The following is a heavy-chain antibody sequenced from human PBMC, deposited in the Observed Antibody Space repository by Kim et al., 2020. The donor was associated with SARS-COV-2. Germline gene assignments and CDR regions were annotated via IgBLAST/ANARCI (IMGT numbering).Heavy chain of an antibody. V-gene: IGHV4-31*03. D-gene: IGHD3-9*01. J-gene: IGHJ4*02. CDR1: GGSISSGGYY. Sequence: SETLSLTCTVSGGSISSGGYYWSWIRQHPGKGLEWIGYIYYSGSTYYNPSLKSRVTISVDTSKNQFSLKLSSVTAADTAVYYCARVGYDILTGYYHTFDYWGQGTLVTVSS. CDR2: IYYSGST. CDR3: ARVGYDILTGYYHTFDY.